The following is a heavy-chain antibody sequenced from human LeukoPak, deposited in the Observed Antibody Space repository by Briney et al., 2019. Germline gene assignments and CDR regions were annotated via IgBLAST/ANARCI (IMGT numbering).Heavy chain of an antibody. D-gene: IGHD3-22*01. CDR3: ARYGTGSDVRHYYDSSGYYGVVYNWFDP. J-gene: IGHJ5*02. CDR2: IYYSGST. Sequence: SETLSLTCTVSGGSISSYYWSWIRQPPGKGLEWIGYIYYSGSTNYNPSLKSRVTISVDTSKNQFSLKLSSVTAADTAVYYCARYGTGSDVRHYYDSSGYYGVVYNWFDPWGQGTLVTVSS. CDR1: GGSISSYY. V-gene: IGHV4-59*01.